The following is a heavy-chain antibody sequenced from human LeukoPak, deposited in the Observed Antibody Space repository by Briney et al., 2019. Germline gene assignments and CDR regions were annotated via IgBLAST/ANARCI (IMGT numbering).Heavy chain of an antibody. CDR1: GFTFSRYG. D-gene: IGHD3-10*01. CDR2: IRYDGSAY. J-gene: IGHJ5*02. Sequence: GRSLRLSCVASGFTFSRYGIHWVRQPPGKGLEWVAVIRYDGSAYSYADSVKGRFTISRDNSKNTLYLHMSSLRAEDTAVYFCARDVWFGDYRWFDPWGQGTLVTVSS. CDR3: ARDVWFGDYRWFDP. V-gene: IGHV3-33*01.